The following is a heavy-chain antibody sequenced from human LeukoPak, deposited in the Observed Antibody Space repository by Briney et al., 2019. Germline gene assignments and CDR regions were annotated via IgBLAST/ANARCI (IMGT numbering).Heavy chain of an antibody. CDR1: GYPITTGYY. CDR2: IYHNGKT. J-gene: IGHJ6*03. Sequence: PSETLSLTCSVSGYPITTGYYWSWLRQPPGKGLEWIGSIYHNGKTYYSPSLRDRVSMSVDASTNQFSLKVSPVTAADTAVYYCAVYFYYMDVWGKGTTVTVSS. CDR3: AVYFYYMDV. V-gene: IGHV4-38-2*01.